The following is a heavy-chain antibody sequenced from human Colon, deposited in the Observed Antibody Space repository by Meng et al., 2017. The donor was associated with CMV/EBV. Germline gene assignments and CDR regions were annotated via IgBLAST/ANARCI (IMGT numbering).Heavy chain of an antibody. CDR1: GFIFSDYY. V-gene: IGHV3-11*05. D-gene: IGHD3-16*01. CDR3: VKGHTMINP. CDR2: ISPTGSDT. Sequence: QLGQAGGGFVEPGGSRRLSCAASGFIFSDYYMTWIREAPGKGLEWVSYISPTGSDTNYADSVRGRFTISRDNAKNSLFLQMSSLTAEDTAVYYCVKGHTMINPWGQGTLVTVSS. J-gene: IGHJ5*02.